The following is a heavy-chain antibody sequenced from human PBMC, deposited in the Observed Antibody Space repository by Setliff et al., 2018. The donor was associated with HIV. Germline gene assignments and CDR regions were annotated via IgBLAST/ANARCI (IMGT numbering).Heavy chain of an antibody. Sequence: ASVKVSCKASGYTFTNYAMHWVRQAPGQRLEWMGWINAGNGNTKYSQKFQGRVTITRDTSASTVYMELSSLRSEDTAFYYCARSAHDSETGYWGQGTLVTVSS. V-gene: IGHV1-3*01. CDR3: ARSAHDSETGY. CDR1: GYTFTNYA. CDR2: INAGNGNT. J-gene: IGHJ4*02. D-gene: IGHD5-12*01.